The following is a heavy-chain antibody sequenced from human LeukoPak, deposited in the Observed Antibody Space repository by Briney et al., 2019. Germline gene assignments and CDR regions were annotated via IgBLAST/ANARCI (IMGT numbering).Heavy chain of an antibody. V-gene: IGHV1-18*01. Sequence: ASVKVSCKASGYTFTSYGISWVRQAPGQGLEWMRWISAYNGNTNYAQKLQGRVAMTTDTSTSTAYMELRSLRSDDTAVYYCARDLTALGYCSGGSCRFNWFDPWGQGTLVTVSS. CDR2: ISAYNGNT. J-gene: IGHJ5*02. CDR3: ARDLTALGYCSGGSCRFNWFDP. CDR1: GYTFTSYG. D-gene: IGHD2-15*01.